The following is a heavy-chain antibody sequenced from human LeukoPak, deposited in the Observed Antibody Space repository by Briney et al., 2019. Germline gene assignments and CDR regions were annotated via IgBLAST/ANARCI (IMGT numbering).Heavy chain of an antibody. J-gene: IGHJ4*02. CDR2: INPHSSGT. CDR1: GYTFTGYY. CDR3: ARDVGEYCSSTNCYASHY. Sequence: GASMKVSCEASGYTFTGYYIHWVRQAPGQGLEWMGWINPHSSGTNYAQKFQGGVTMTRDTSITTAYMELSSLRSDDTAVYYCARDVGEYCSSTNCYASHYWGQGTLVTVSS. D-gene: IGHD2-2*01. V-gene: IGHV1-2*02.